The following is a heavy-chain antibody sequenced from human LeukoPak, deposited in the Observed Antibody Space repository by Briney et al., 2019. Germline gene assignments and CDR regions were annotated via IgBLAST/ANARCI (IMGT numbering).Heavy chain of an antibody. J-gene: IGHJ6*02. CDR2: ISGSGGST. V-gene: IGHV3-23*01. CDR3: ARAVGWVGRRGGMDV. Sequence: QSGGSLRLSCAASGFTFSSYAMSWVRQAPGKGLEWVSAISGSGGSTYYADSVKGRFTISRDNSKNTLYLQMNSLRAGDTAVYYCARAVGWVGRRGGMDVWGQGTTVTVSS. CDR1: GFTFSSYA. D-gene: IGHD1-1*01.